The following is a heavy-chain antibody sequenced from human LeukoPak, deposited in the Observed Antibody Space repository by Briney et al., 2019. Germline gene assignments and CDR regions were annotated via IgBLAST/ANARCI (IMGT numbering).Heavy chain of an antibody. Sequence: PGGSLRLSCAASGFTFSSYAMNWVRQAPGKGLEWVAVISYDGSNKYYADSVKGRFTISRDNSKNTLYLQMNSLRAEDTAVYYCAKYGDTQTHTYGGNSNYFDYWGQGTLVTVSS. V-gene: IGHV3-30*04. CDR3: AKYGDTQTHTYGGNSNYFDY. J-gene: IGHJ4*02. CDR1: GFTFSSYA. D-gene: IGHD4-23*01. CDR2: ISYDGSNK.